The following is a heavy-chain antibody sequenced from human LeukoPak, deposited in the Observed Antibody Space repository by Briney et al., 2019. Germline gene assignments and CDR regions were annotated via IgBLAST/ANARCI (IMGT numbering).Heavy chain of an antibody. D-gene: IGHD3-10*01. CDR1: GFTFSSYW. J-gene: IGHJ4*02. Sequence: GGSLRLSCSASGFTFSSYWMSWVRQAPGKGPEWVANIKQDGSEKYNVDSVKGRFTISRDNAKNSLYLQMNSLRAEDTAVYYCARDPFNGSGSYYYLYWGQGTLVTVSS. CDR2: IKQDGSEK. CDR3: ARDPFNGSGSYYYLY. V-gene: IGHV3-7*01.